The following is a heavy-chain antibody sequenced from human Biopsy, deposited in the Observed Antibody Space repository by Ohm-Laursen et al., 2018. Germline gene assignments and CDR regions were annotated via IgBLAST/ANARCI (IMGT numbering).Heavy chain of an antibody. D-gene: IGHD2-15*01. CDR2: INQAGTT. J-gene: IGHJ4*02. CDR3: GNEVHGRDY. V-gene: IGHV4-34*08. CDR1: GKTFSDYQ. Sequence: SETLSLTWAVFGKTFSDYQWSWIRQPPGKGLEWIGQINQAGTTNYNPSLKSRVSISADASKYEFSLRLTSVTAADTAVYLCGNEVHGRDYWGLGAQVIVSS.